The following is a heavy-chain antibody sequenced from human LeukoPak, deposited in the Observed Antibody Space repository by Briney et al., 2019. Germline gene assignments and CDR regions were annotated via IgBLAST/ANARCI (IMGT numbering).Heavy chain of an antibody. J-gene: IGHJ4*02. CDR2: IYHSGST. D-gene: IGHD4-11*01. CDR3: ARRYSNSYFDY. Sequence: PSETLSLTCAVSGYSISSRYYWAWIRQPPGKGLEWIGNIYHSGSTYYNPSLKSRVTISVDTSKNQFSLKLSSVTAADTAVYYCARRYSNSYFDYWGQGTLVTVS. V-gene: IGHV4-38-2*01. CDR1: GYSISSRYY.